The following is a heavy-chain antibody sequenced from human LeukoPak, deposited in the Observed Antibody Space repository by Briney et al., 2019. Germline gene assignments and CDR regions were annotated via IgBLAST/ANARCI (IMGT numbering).Heavy chain of an antibody. J-gene: IGHJ6*02. Sequence: PSETLSLTCTVSGGSISSYYWSWIRQPPGKGLEWIGYIYYSGGTNYNPSLKSRVTISVDTSKNQFSLKLSSVTAADTAVYYCAGNPYYYYYGMDVWGQGTTVTVSS. CDR1: GGSISSYY. CDR3: AGNPYYYYYGMDV. CDR2: IYYSGGT. V-gene: IGHV4-59*01.